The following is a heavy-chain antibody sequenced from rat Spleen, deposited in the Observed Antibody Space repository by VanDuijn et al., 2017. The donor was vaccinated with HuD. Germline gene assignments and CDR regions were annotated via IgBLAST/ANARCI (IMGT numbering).Heavy chain of an antibody. Sequence: EVQLVESGGGLVQPGRSLKLSCAASGFNFSDYYMAWVRQAPTKGLEWVASISYDGSNTYYRDSVKGRFTISRDNGKRSLYLQMDSLRSWDTATYCCARLRPPYWEVMGAWGQGASVTVSS. V-gene: IGHV5-20*01. CDR2: ISYDGSNT. CDR1: GFNFSDYY. J-gene: IGHJ4*01. CDR3: ARLRPPYWEVMGA. D-gene: IGHD3-1*01.